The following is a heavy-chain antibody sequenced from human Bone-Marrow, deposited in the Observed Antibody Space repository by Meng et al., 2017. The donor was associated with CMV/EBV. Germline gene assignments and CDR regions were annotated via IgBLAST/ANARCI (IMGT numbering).Heavy chain of an antibody. CDR3: ARDSSDTTMTTPYYFPS. V-gene: IGHV1-2*02. D-gene: IGHD4-17*01. CDR1: GYSFTDYY. J-gene: IGHJ5*02. Sequence: ASVKVSCKAFGYSFTDYYMHWVRQAPGQGPEWMGWINPNSGGTKYAQKFQGRVTMTRDTSITTAYMEVSSLRSDDTAVYYCARDSSDTTMTTPYYFPSWGQGTLVPSPQ. CDR2: INPNSGGT.